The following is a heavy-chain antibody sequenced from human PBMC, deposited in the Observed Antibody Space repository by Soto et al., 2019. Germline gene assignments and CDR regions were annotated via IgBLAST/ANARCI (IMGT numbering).Heavy chain of an antibody. D-gene: IGHD6-19*01. J-gene: IGHJ3*02. CDR2: IKHSGSG. CDR3: ARGGSSDWQVALDI. Sequence: SETLSLTCAVYAGSFSHYYWNWIRQSPGKGLEWIGKIKHSGSGNYNPSLRSRVSISVDMSKNQFSLRLTSVTAADTAVYYCARGGSSDWQVALDIWGQGTMVTVSS. CDR1: AGSFSHYY. V-gene: IGHV4-34*01.